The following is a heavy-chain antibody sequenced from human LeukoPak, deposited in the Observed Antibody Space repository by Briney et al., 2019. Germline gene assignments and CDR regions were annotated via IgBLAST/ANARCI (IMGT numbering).Heavy chain of an antibody. Sequence: GGSLRLSCAASGFTFSSYWMSWVRQAPGKGLEWVVNIKQDGSEKYYVDSVKGRFTISRDNAKNSLYLQMNSLRAEDTAVYYCARDTTETKYSSGWYGRLFDYWGQGTLVTVSS. V-gene: IGHV3-7*01. CDR1: GFTFSSYW. J-gene: IGHJ4*02. CDR3: ARDTTETKYSSGWYGRLFDY. CDR2: IKQDGSEK. D-gene: IGHD6-19*01.